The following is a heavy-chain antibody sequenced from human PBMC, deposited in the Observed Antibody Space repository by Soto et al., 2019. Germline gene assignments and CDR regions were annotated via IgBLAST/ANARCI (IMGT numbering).Heavy chain of an antibody. CDR1: GYTFTSYG. CDR2: ISAYNGNT. V-gene: IGHV1-18*04. D-gene: IGHD6-13*01. CDR3: ARDHLSSSWYVHYYYYGMDV. J-gene: IGHJ6*02. Sequence: ASVKVSCKASGYTFTSYGISWVRQAPGQGLEWMGWISAYNGNTNYAQKLQGRVTMTTDTSTSTAYMELRSLRSDDTAVYYCARDHLSSSWYVHYYYYGMDVWGQGTTVTVSS.